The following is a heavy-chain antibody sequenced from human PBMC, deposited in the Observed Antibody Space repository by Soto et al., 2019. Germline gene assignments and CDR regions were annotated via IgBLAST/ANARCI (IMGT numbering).Heavy chain of an antibody. CDR3: TRALTGTTGYYYYYGLDV. CDR2: SKNKANSYTT. V-gene: IGHV3-72*01. Sequence: QPGGSLRLSCAASGFTFSDHYIDWVRQAPGKGLEWVGRSKNKANSYTTEYAASVRGRFTISRDDSKSSLYLQMNSLKTEDTAVYYCTRALTGTTGYYYYYGLDVWGQGTTVTVSS. J-gene: IGHJ6*02. CDR1: GFTFSDHY. D-gene: IGHD1-20*01.